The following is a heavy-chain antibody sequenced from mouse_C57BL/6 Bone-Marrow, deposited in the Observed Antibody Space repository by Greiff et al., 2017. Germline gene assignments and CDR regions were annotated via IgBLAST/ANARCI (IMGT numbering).Heavy chain of an antibody. CDR2: IDPSDSYT. V-gene: IGHV1-50*01. D-gene: IGHD1-1*02. J-gene: IGHJ4*01. Sequence: QVQLQQPGAELVKPGASVKLSCKASGYTFTSYWMQWVKQRPGQGLEWIGEIDPSDSYTNYNQKFKGKATLTVDTSSSTAYMQLSSLTSEDSAFYYCAIEGLLCLDYAMDYWGQGTSVTVSS. CDR3: AIEGLLCLDYAMDY. CDR1: GYTFTSYW.